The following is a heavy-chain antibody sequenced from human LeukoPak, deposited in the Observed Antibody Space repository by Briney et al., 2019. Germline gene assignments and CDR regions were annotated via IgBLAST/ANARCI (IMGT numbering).Heavy chain of an antibody. V-gene: IGHV3-30*04. CDR2: ISFDGNKK. Sequence: GRSLRLSRAASGFRFRSLAMYWVRQAPGKGPEWVAVISFDGNKKDYAESVKGRFTIARDDSKKTLSLQMNSLRAEDTALYFCAKDWLSFGLDGIGTFDLWGQGTMVTVSS. J-gene: IGHJ3*01. CDR3: AKDWLSFGLDGIGTFDL. CDR1: GFRFRSLA. D-gene: IGHD3-10*01.